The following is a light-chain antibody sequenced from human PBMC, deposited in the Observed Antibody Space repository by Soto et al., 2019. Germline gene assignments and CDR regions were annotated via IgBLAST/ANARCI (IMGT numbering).Light chain of an antibody. CDR3: LRYGDSPPAHT. V-gene: IGKV3-20*01. CDR2: GAS. Sequence: EIVLTQSPGTLSLSPGERATLSCRASQSVSSRNLAWYRQKPGQAPRLLIYGASNRATGIPDRFSGSGSGTDFTLTISRLEPEDFAVYYCLRYGDSPPAHTFGQGTKLEIK. CDR1: QSVSSRN. J-gene: IGKJ2*01.